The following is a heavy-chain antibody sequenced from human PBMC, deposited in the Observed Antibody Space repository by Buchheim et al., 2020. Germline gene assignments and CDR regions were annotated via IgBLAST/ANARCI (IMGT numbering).Heavy chain of an antibody. D-gene: IGHD2-2*01. Sequence: QVQLVESGGGVVQPGRSLRLSCAASGFTFSSYGMHWVRQAPGKGLEWVAFIRYDGSNKYYADSVKGRFTISRDNSKKTLYLQMNSLRAEDTAVYYCAKGDIVVVPAGDGMDVWGQGTT. V-gene: IGHV3-30*02. CDR1: GFTFSSYG. J-gene: IGHJ6*02. CDR3: AKGDIVVVPAGDGMDV. CDR2: IRYDGSNK.